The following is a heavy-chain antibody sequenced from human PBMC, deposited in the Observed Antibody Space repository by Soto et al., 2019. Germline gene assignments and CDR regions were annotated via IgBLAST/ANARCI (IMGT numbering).Heavy chain of an antibody. V-gene: IGHV5-51*01. CDR3: ARPDSNGFYDY. D-gene: IGHD5-18*01. CDR2: INPGDSDT. J-gene: IGHJ4*02. Sequence: DSLTISWKGSGYSVTSYWLALLRQMPGNGLEWMAIINPGDSDTRYSPSFQGQVTISADRSISTAYLQWSSLKASDTAIYFCARPDSNGFYDYWGQGTLVTVSS. CDR1: GYSVTSYW.